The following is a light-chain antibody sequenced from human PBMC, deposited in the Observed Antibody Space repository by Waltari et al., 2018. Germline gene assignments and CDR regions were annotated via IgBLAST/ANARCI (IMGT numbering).Light chain of an antibody. CDR3: LQDFNYPYT. Sequence: AIQMTQSPSSLSASVGDRVTITCRASEGIRNDLAWFQQNQGKAPKLLIYAGSILQGGVPSRFSGSWSGTDFTLTISSLQPEDFATYYCLQDFNYPYTFGQGTKLEIK. CDR1: EGIRND. J-gene: IGKJ2*01. CDR2: AGS. V-gene: IGKV1-6*01.